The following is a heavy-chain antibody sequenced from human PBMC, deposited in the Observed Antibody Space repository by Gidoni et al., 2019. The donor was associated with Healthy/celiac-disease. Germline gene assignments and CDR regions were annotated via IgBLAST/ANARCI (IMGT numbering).Heavy chain of an antibody. CDR3: AKDIGRFGELYDY. CDR2: ISWDGGST. CDR1: GFTFDDYT. J-gene: IGHJ4*02. D-gene: IGHD3-10*01. V-gene: IGHV3-43*01. Sequence: EVQLVESGGVVVQPGGSLRLSCAAAGFTFDDYTMHWVRQAPGKGLEWVSLISWDGGSTYYADSVKGRFTISRDNSKNSLYLQMNSLRTEDTALYYCAKDIGRFGELYDYWGQGTLVTVSS.